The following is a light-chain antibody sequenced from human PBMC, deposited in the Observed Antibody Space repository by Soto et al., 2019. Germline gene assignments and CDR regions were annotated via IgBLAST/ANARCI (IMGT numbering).Light chain of an antibody. V-gene: IGKV1-33*01. CDR2: DAS. J-gene: IGKJ5*01. CDR1: QDIGNY. CDR3: QQYDNVPIT. Sequence: DIQMTQSPSSLSASVGDRVTITYQASQDIGNYLNWYLQKPGKAPKLLISDASSLETGVPSRFSGSGSGTDFTFTISSLQPEDIATYYCQQYDNVPITFGQGTRLDIK.